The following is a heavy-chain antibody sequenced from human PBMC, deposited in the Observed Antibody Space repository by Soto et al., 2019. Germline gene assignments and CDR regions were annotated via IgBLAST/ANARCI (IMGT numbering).Heavy chain of an antibody. Sequence: SETLSLTCIVSGGSISGYYCSWIRQPPGKGLEWIGYIYYSGSTNYNPSLKSRVTISVDTSKNQFSLKLSSVTAADTAVYYCVRAVLPATAPFDYWGQGTLVTVSS. J-gene: IGHJ4*02. CDR1: GGSISGYY. CDR2: IYYSGST. D-gene: IGHD2-2*01. CDR3: VRAVLPATAPFDY. V-gene: IGHV4-59*01.